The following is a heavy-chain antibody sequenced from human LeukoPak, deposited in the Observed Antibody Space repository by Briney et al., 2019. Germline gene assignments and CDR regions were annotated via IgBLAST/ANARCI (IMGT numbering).Heavy chain of an antibody. J-gene: IGHJ4*02. CDR3: ARGPLGVVPFDY. Sequence: SETLSLTCTVSGGSISSYYWSWIRQPPGKGLEWIGYIYTSGSTNYNPSLNSRVTISVDTSKNQFSLKLSSVTAADTAVYYCARGPLGVVPFDYWGQGTLVTVSS. D-gene: IGHD2-21*01. CDR1: GGSISSYY. V-gene: IGHV4-4*09. CDR2: IYTSGST.